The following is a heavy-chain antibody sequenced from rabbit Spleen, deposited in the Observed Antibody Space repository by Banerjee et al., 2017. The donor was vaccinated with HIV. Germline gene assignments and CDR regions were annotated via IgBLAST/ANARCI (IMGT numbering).Heavy chain of an antibody. CDR2: INTITGKS. CDR3: TRDDGSGHYIDGYFNL. J-gene: IGHJ4*01. Sequence: EQLEESGGGLVKPEGSLTLTCKASGVSFSAKDVMCWVRQAPGKGLEWIACINTITGKSVYASWAKGRFIMSKTSSTTVTLQVTSLTAADTATYFCTRDDGSGHYIDGYFNLWGQGTLVTVS. D-gene: IGHD1-1*01. CDR1: GVSFSAKDV. V-gene: IGHV1S45*01.